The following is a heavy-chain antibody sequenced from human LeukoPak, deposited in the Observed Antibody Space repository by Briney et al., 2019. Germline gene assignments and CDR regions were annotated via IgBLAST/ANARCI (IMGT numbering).Heavy chain of an antibody. CDR1: GGSISSYY. CDR3: ARGQYSSGY. V-gene: IGHV4-59*01. CDR2: IYYSGCT. Sequence: SETLSLTCTVSGGSISSYYWSWIRQPPGKGLEWIGYIYYSGCTNYNPSLKSRVTISVDTSKNQFSLKLSSVTAADTAVYYCARGQYSSGYWGQGTLVTVSS. J-gene: IGHJ4*02. D-gene: IGHD6-25*01.